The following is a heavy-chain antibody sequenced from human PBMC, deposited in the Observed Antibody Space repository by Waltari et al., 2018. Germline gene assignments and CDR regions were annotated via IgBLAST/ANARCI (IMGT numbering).Heavy chain of an antibody. CDR1: GFTFSSYA. D-gene: IGHD3-3*01. CDR2: ISGSGGST. V-gene: IGHV3-23*01. CDR3: AKRSDFWSGYYAYYFDY. J-gene: IGHJ4*02. Sequence: EVQLLESGGGLVQPGGSLRLSCAASGFTFSSYAMSWVRQAPGKGLEWVSAISGSGGSTYDADSVKGRFTISRDNSKNTLYLQMNSRRAEDTAVYYCAKRSDFWSGYYAYYFDYWGQGTLVTVSS.